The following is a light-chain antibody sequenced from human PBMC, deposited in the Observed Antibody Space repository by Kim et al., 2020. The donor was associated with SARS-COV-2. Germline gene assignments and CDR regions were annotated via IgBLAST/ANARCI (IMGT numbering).Light chain of an antibody. J-gene: IGKJ5*01. CDR1: QSISSW. CDR2: DAS. Sequence: ASVGNRVNITCRASQSISSWLAWYQHKPGKAPKLLIYDASSLESGVPSRFSGSGSGTEFTLTISSLQPDDFATYYCQQYNSYSITFGQGTRLEIK. CDR3: QQYNSYSIT. V-gene: IGKV1-5*01.